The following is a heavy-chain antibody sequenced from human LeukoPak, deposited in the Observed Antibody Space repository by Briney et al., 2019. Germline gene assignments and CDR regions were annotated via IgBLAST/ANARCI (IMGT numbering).Heavy chain of an antibody. CDR2: IDYSGST. Sequence: PSETLSLTCTVSGGSISSYYWSWIRQPPGKGLEWIGYIDYSGSTNYNPSLKSRVTISVDTSKNQFSLKLSSVTAADTAVYYCARGGYSYGYGSPNFDYWGQGTLVTVSS. J-gene: IGHJ4*02. D-gene: IGHD5-18*01. CDR3: ARGGYSYGYGSPNFDY. V-gene: IGHV4-59*01. CDR1: GGSISSYY.